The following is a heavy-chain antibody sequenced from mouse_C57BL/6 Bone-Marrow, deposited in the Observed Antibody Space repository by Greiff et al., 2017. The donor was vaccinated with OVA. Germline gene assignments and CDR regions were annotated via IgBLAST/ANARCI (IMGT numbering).Heavy chain of an antibody. J-gene: IGHJ3*01. CDR2: INSDGGST. CDR3: ARPTIAPAWFAY. CDR1: EYEFPSHD. D-gene: IGHD2-12*01. V-gene: IGHV5-2*01. Sequence: EVQRVESGGGLVQPGESLKLSCESNEYEFPSHDMSWVRKTPEKRLELVAAINSDGGSTYYPDTMEGRFIISRDTTKKTLYLPMSILRSEDTALYYCARPTIAPAWFAYWGQGTLVTVSA.